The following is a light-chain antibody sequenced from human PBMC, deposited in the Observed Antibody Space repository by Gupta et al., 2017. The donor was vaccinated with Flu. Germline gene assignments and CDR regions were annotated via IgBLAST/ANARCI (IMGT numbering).Light chain of an antibody. CDR3: QVWDSSSDHVV. CDR1: NIGSKS. CDR2: DDS. J-gene: IGLJ2*01. Sequence: SSVLPQPPSVSVAPGQTARITCGGNNIGSKSVHWYQQKPGQAPVLVVHDDSDRPSGIPERFSGSNSGNTATLTISRVEAGDEADYYCQVWDSSSDHVVFGGGTKLTVL. V-gene: IGLV3-21*02.